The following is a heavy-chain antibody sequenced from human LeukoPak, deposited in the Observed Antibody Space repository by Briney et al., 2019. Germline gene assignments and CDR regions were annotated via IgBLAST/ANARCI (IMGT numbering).Heavy chain of an antibody. CDR2: ICGSGDST. CDR3: AKLGGYDFTPYGSRKYFDY. Sequence: GGSLRLSCAASGFTFSSFAVSWVRQAPGKGLEWVSAICGSGDSTYYADSVKGRFTISRDNSKNTVYLQMNSLRAEDTAVYYCAKLGGYDFTPYGSRKYFDYWGQGTLVTVSS. V-gene: IGHV3-23*01. J-gene: IGHJ4*02. CDR1: GFTFSSFA. D-gene: IGHD5-12*01.